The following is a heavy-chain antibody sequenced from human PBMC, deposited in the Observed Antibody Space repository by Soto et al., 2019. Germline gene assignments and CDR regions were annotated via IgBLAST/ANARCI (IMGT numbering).Heavy chain of an antibody. J-gene: IGHJ4*02. CDR1: GITFNSYT. CDR3: AKGWGDY. D-gene: IGHD7-27*01. Sequence: EVQLLESGGGLVQPGGYLRVSCAASGITFNSYTMSWVRQGPGKGLEWVSGISSSGGSTVYADSVKGRFTISRDNFKNTLYLQMNSLRAEDTAVYYCAKGWGDYWGQGTPVTVSS. CDR2: ISSSGGST. V-gene: IGHV3-23*01.